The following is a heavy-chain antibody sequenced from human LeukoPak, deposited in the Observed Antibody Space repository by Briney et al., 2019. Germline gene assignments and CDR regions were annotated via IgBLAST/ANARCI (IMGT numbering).Heavy chain of an antibody. CDR3: ARDSLVVVPAATKRHYYYYMDV. CDR1: GYTFTSYD. Sequence: ASVKVSCKASGYTFTSYDINWVRQATGQGLEWMGWMNPNSGNTGYAQKFQGRVTMTRNTSISTAYMELSSLRSEDTAVYYCARDSLVVVPAATKRHYYYYMDVWGKGTTVNVSS. J-gene: IGHJ6*03. D-gene: IGHD2-2*01. V-gene: IGHV1-8*01. CDR2: MNPNSGNT.